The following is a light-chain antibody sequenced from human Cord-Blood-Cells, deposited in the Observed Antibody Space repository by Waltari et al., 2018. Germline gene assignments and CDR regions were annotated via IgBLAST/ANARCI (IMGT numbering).Light chain of an antibody. J-gene: IGLJ3*02. V-gene: IGLV6-57*03. CDR2: EDN. CDR1: SSRIASNP. Sequence: FMLTQPHSLSASPGQTVTISCTPTSSRIASNPVQWYQQRPGSAPTTVIYEDNQRPSGVPDRFSGAIDSSSNSASLTISGLKTEDEADYYWQSYDSSNQVFGGGTKLTVL. CDR3: QSYDSSNQV.